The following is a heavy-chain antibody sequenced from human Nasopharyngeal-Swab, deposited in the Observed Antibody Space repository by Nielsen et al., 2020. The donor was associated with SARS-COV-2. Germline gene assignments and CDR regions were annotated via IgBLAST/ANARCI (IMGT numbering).Heavy chain of an antibody. CDR3: ARDQRSGWFDAFDI. D-gene: IGHD6-19*01. CDR2: IYYSGST. Sequence: WIRQPPGKGLEWIGYIYYSGSTNYNPPLKSRVTISVDTSKNQFSLKLSSVTAADTAVYYCARDQRSGWFDAFDIRGQGTMVTVSS. V-gene: IGHV4-59*01. J-gene: IGHJ3*02.